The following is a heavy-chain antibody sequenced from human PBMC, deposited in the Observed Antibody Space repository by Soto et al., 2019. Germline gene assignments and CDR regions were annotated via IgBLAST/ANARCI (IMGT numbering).Heavy chain of an antibody. CDR3: AGREFASSSFHYYYYAVDV. Sequence: SETLSLTCAVYGGSFSDYFWTWIRQPPGKGLEWIGEINHSGSTNFNPSLKSRVAISADTSRNQFSLRVTSVAAADTAVYYCAGREFASSSFHYYYYAVDVWGQGTTVTVS. CDR2: INHSGST. V-gene: IGHV4-34*01. CDR1: GGSFSDYF. D-gene: IGHD6-6*01. J-gene: IGHJ6*02.